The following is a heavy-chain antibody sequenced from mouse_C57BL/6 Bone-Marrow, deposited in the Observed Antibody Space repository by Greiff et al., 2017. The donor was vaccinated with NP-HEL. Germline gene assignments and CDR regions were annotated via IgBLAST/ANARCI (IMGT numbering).Heavy chain of an antibody. J-gene: IGHJ2*01. CDR2: ISYDGSN. CDR1: GYSITSGYY. V-gene: IGHV3-6*01. Sequence: VQLQQSGPGLVKPSQSLSLTCSVTGYSITSGYYWNWIRQFPGNKLEWMGYISYDGSNNYNPSLKNRISITRDTSKNQFFLKLNPVTTEDTATYYCARGKSIYYYGSSHFDYWGQGTTLTVSS. D-gene: IGHD1-1*01. CDR3: ARGKSIYYYGSSHFDY.